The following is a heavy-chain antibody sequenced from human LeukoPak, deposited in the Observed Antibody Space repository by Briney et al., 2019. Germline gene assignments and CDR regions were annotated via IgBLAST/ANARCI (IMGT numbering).Heavy chain of an antibody. J-gene: IGHJ4*02. CDR1: GGSISSGSYY. D-gene: IGHD4-23*01. CDR2: IYTSGST. V-gene: IGHV4-61*02. Sequence: SETLSLTCTVSGGSISSGSYYWSWIRQPAGKGLEWIGRIYTSGSTNYNPSLKSRVTISVDTSKNQFSLKLSSVTAADTAVYYCATNDYGGANSLGYWGQGTLVTVSS. CDR3: ATNDYGGANSLGY.